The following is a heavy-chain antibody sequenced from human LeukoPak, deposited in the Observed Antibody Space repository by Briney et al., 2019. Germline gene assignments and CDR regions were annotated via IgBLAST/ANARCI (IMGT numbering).Heavy chain of an antibody. CDR1: GGSISSGGYY. CDR2: IYYSGST. Sequence: SQTLSLTCTVSGGSISSGGYYWSWIRQHPGKGLEWMGYIYYSGSTYYNPSLKSRVTISVDTSKNQFSLKLSSVTAADTAVYYCARNRVTIYGDYYYYYGMDVWGQGTTVTVSS. D-gene: IGHD3-3*01. CDR3: ARNRVTIYGDYYYYYGMDV. J-gene: IGHJ6*02. V-gene: IGHV4-31*03.